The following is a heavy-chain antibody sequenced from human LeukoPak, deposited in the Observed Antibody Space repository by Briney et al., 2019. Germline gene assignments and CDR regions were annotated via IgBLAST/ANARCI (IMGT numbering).Heavy chain of an antibody. V-gene: IGHV3-20*04. Sequence: PGGSLRLSCAASGFTFDDYGMSWVRQAPGKGLEWVSGINWNGGSTVYADSMKGRFTISRDNAKNSLYLQMNSLGAEDTALYYCAQSGSYSLNDAFDIWGQGTMVTVSS. CDR2: INWNGGST. CDR3: AQSGSYSLNDAFDI. J-gene: IGHJ3*02. D-gene: IGHD3-10*01. CDR1: GFTFDDYG.